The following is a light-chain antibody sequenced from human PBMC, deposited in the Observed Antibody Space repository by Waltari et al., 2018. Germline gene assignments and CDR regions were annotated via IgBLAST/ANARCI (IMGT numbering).Light chain of an antibody. CDR2: GKS. J-gene: IGKJ2*01. V-gene: IGKV1-39*01. CDR1: QSISKY. Sequence: DIQMTQSPSSLSASLGDRVTITCRASQSISKYLNWYQQRPGKAPKLLIYGKSSLQSGVPSRFSGSGSGTDFTITINTLQPEDFATYFCQQSYGPPYTFGQGTRLEIK. CDR3: QQSYGPPYT.